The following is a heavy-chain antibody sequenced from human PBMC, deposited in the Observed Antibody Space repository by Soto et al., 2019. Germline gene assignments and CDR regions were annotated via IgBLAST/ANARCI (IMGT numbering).Heavy chain of an antibody. V-gene: IGHV3-23*01. Sequence: AGGSLRLSCAASGFTFSSYAMSWVRQAPGKGLEWVSAISGSGGSTYYADSVKGRFTISRDNSKNTLYLQMNSLRAEDTAVYYCANPPYYDYIWGRYPFGPWGQGTLVTVSS. J-gene: IGHJ5*02. CDR1: GFTFSSYA. CDR3: ANPPYYDYIWGRYPFGP. CDR2: ISGSGGST. D-gene: IGHD3-16*01.